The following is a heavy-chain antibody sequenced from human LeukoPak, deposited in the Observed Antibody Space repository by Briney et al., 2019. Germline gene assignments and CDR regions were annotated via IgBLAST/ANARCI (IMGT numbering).Heavy chain of an antibody. Sequence: PGGSLRLSCAASGFTFSSFGMHWVRQAPGKGLEWVAFIRYDGSNQYYADSVKGRFTISRDNSKNTLYLQMDSLRAEDTAVYYCAKVLEYLRQPPYYMDVWGKGTTVTVSS. CDR2: IRYDGSNQ. CDR3: AKVLEYLRQPPYYMDV. CDR1: GFTFSSFG. D-gene: IGHD3-3*01. J-gene: IGHJ6*03. V-gene: IGHV3-30*02.